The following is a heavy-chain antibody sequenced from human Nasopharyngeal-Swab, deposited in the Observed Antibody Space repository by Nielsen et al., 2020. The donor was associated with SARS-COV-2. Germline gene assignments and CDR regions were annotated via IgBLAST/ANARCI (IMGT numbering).Heavy chain of an antibody. V-gene: IGHV4-30-2*03. CDR3: AREEYSGYDWFDP. Sequence: SETPSLTCAVSGGSISSGGYSWSWIRQPPGKGLEWIGSIYYSGSTYYNPSLKSRVTISVDTSKNQFSLKLSSVTAADTAVYYCAREEYSGYDWFDPWGQGTLVTVSS. D-gene: IGHD5-12*01. J-gene: IGHJ5*02. CDR2: IYYSGST. CDR1: GGSISSGGYS.